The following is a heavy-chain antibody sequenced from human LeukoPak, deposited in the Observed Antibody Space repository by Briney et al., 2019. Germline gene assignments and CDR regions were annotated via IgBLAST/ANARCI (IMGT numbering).Heavy chain of an antibody. CDR2: IYTSGST. Sequence: SETLSLTCTVSGGSISSGSYYWSWIRQPAGKGLEWIGRIYTSGSTNYNPSLKSRVTISVDTSKNQFSLKLSSVTAADTAVYYCARAEDSSGWDNPLLDYWGQGTLVTVSS. CDR1: GGSISSGSYY. D-gene: IGHD6-19*01. V-gene: IGHV4-61*02. J-gene: IGHJ4*02. CDR3: ARAEDSSGWDNPLLDY.